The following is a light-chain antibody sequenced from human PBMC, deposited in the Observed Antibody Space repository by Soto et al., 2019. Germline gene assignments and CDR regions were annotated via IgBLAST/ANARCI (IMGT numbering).Light chain of an antibody. CDR3: QQYFSSPP. Sequence: DIVMTQSPDSLAVSLVERATINCKSSQSVLYSSNNKNYLAWYQQKPGEPPKLPIHWASTRESGVPDRFRGSGSGTDFALTIRSLQAEDVAVYYCQQYFSSPPFGGGTKV. CDR2: WAS. J-gene: IGKJ4*01. V-gene: IGKV4-1*01. CDR1: QSVLYSSNNKNY.